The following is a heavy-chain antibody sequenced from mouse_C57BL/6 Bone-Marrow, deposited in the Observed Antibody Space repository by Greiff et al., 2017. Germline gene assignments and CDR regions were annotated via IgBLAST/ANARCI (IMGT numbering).Heavy chain of an antibody. Sequence: QVQLQQPGAELVKPGASVKLSCKASGYTFTSYWMPWVKQRPGQGLEWIGEIDPSDSYTNYNQKFKGKATLTVDTSSSTAYMQLSSLTSEDSAVYYCARWGDGYYNAMDYWGQGTSVTVSS. CDR1: GYTFTSYW. J-gene: IGHJ4*01. CDR2: IDPSDSYT. V-gene: IGHV1-50*01. CDR3: ARWGDGYYNAMDY. D-gene: IGHD2-3*01.